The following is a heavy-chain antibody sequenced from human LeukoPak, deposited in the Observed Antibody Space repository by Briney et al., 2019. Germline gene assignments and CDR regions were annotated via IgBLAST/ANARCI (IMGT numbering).Heavy chain of an antibody. Sequence: PSETLSLTCTVSGGSISSYYWSWIRQPAGKGLEWIGYIYYTGSPNYNPSLKSRVTMSVDTSKNQFSLKLSSVTAADTAVYYCAKTDYYGSGTYGHLFYFDFWGQGTLVNVAS. D-gene: IGHD3-10*01. CDR3: AKTDYYGSGTYGHLFYFDF. CDR1: GGSISSYY. J-gene: IGHJ4*02. V-gene: IGHV4-59*03. CDR2: IYYTGSP.